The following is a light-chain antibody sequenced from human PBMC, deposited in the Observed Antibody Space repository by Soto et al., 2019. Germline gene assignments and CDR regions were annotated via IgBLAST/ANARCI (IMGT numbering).Light chain of an antibody. V-gene: IGKV1-33*01. CDR2: DAS. CDR1: QDISNY. J-gene: IGKJ5*01. Sequence: DIPMTQSPSSLSASVGDRVTITCQASQDISNYLNWYQQKPGEAPKLLTYDASSLETGVPSRFSGSGSGTDFTFTISSLQPEDVATYYCQQYDFLVTFGQGTRLEIK. CDR3: QQYDFLVT.